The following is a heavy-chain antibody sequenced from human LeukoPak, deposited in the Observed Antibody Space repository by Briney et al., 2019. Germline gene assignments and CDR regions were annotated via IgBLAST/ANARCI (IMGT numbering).Heavy chain of an antibody. Sequence: SETLSLTCTVSGGSFSTYYWSWIRQPAGKGLEWIGRIYTSGSTNYNPSLKSRLTMSVDTSKNHFSLKLSSVTAADTAVYYCASSPPGYYLAAAGGAYYFDYWGQGTLVTVSS. V-gene: IGHV4-4*07. J-gene: IGHJ4*02. D-gene: IGHD6-13*01. CDR1: GGSFSTYY. CDR3: ASSPPGYYLAAAGGAYYFDY. CDR2: IYTSGST.